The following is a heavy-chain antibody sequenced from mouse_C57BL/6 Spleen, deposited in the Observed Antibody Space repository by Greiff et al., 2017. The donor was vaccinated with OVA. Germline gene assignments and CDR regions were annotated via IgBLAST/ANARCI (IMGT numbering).Heavy chain of an antibody. V-gene: IGHV1-18*01. CDR2: INPNNGGT. D-gene: IGHD2-5*01. Sequence: EVQLQQSGPELVKPGASVKIPCKASGYTFTDYNMDWVKQSHGKSLEWIGDINPNNGGTIYNQKFKGKATLTVDKSSSTAYMELRSLTSEDTAVYYCARRGSKYVHYAMDYWGQGTSVTVSS. J-gene: IGHJ4*01. CDR3: ARRGSKYVHYAMDY. CDR1: GYTFTDYN.